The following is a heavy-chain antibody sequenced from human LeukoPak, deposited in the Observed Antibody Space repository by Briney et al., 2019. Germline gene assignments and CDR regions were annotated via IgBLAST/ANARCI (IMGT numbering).Heavy chain of an antibody. V-gene: IGHV3-23*01. D-gene: IGHD2-21*02. Sequence: GGSLRLSCEASGFTFTTYAMSWVRQALGKGLQWVSGISSGDSSTYYTDSVKGRFTISRDNSKNTLYLQINSLRAEDTAVYYCAKCMSGSGVCLIFDSWGQGILVTVSS. CDR3: AKCMSGSGVCLIFDS. CDR2: ISSGDSST. J-gene: IGHJ4*02. CDR1: GFTFTTYA.